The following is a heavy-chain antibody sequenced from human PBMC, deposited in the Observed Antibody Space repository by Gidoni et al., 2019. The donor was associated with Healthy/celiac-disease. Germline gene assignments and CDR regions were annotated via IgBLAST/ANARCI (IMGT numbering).Heavy chain of an antibody. J-gene: IGHJ4*02. V-gene: IGHV3-30-3*01. CDR1: GFTFSSYA. CDR2: ISYDGSNK. Sequence: QVQLVESGGGVVQPGRSLRLSCAASGFTFSSYAMHWVRQAPGKGLEWVAVISYDGSNKYYADSVKGRFTISRDNSKNTLYLQMNSLRAEDTAVYYCARAPIIAVAGYFDYWGQGTLVTVSS. CDR3: ARAPIIAVAGYFDY. D-gene: IGHD6-19*01.